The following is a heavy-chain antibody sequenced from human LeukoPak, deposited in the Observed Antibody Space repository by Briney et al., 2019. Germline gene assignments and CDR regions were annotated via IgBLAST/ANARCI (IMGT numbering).Heavy chain of an antibody. V-gene: IGHV3-48*01. D-gene: IGHD2-8*01. CDR1: GFTFSSYS. CDR2: ISSSGDTI. Sequence: GGSLRLSCAASGFTFSSYSLNWVRQAPGKGLEWVSYISSSGDTIYYADSVKGRFTISRDNAKNSLYLQMNSLRAEDTAVYYCARGRYCTNGVCYGVYYFDYWGQGTLVTVSS. J-gene: IGHJ4*02. CDR3: ARGRYCTNGVCYGVYYFDY.